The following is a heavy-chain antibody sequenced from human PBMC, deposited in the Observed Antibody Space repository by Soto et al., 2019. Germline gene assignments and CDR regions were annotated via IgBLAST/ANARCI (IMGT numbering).Heavy chain of an antibody. CDR2: INTSGGST. CDR3: AREFDCSGGSCYHKYYFDY. CDR1: GYTFTSYY. Sequence: ASVKVSCKASGYTFTSYYMHWVRQAPGQGLEWKGIINTSGGSTSYAHKFQGRVTMTRDTSTSTVYMELSSLRSEDTAVYYCAREFDCSGGSCYHKYYFDYWGQGTLVTVSS. D-gene: IGHD2-15*01. V-gene: IGHV1-46*03. J-gene: IGHJ4*02.